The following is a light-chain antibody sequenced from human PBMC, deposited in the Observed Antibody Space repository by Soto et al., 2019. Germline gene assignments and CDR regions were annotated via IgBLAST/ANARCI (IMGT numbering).Light chain of an antibody. Sequence: DIVMTQSPATLSVAPGERVTFSCRASQGVSRKLAWYQHKPCQAPRLXXSGGSTGATGSPARFSGSGSGTEFTLTISSLQAEYCAIYYWQQYHTWPITFGGVTKV. CDR2: GGS. J-gene: IGKJ4*01. CDR1: QGVSRK. V-gene: IGKV3-15*01. CDR3: QQYHTWPIT.